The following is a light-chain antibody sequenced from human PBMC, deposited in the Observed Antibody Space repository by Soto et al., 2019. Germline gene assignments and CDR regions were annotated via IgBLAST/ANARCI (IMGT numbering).Light chain of an antibody. Sequence: EIVLTQSPGTLSLSPGERATLSCRASQSVSSTYIAWYQQNPGQAPRLLMYGASSRATGIPDRFSGSRSGPDFTLTISRLEPQDFAGYFCQQYGRPPPFTFGQGTKVEIK. J-gene: IGKJ2*01. CDR2: GAS. V-gene: IGKV3-20*01. CDR3: QQYGRPPPFT. CDR1: QSVSSTY.